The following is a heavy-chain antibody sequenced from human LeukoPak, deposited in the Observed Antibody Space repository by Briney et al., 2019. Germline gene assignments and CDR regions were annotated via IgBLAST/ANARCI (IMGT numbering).Heavy chain of an antibody. CDR1: GFTFSSHS. CDR2: IDSGSGNI. Sequence: GGSLRLSCAASGFTFSSHSMNWVRQAPGKGLEWLSYIDSGSGNIYYRDSVKGRFTISRDNAQDSLYLQMDSLRDEDTAVYYCAREDDDWGPNTLDVWGQGTGVTVSS. V-gene: IGHV3-48*02. D-gene: IGHD7-27*01. CDR3: AREDDDWGPNTLDV. J-gene: IGHJ3*01.